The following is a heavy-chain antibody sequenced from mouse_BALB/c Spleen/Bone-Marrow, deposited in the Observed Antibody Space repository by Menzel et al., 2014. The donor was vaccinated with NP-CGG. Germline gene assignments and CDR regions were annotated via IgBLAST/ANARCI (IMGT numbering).Heavy chain of an antibody. CDR1: GFTFTDYY. D-gene: IGHD2-3*01. CDR2: IRNKAYSYTT. Sequence: EVKLVESGGGLVQPGGSLRLSRATSGFTFTDYYMNRVRQPPGKALEWLGFIRNKAYSYTTEYSASVKGRFTISRDNSQSILYLQMNTLRAEDSATYYCARDMGGLLFDYWGQGTTLTVSS. J-gene: IGHJ2*01. V-gene: IGHV7-3*02. CDR3: ARDMGGLLFDY.